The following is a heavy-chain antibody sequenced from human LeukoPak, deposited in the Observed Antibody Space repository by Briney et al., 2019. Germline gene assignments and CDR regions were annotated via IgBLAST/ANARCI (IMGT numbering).Heavy chain of an antibody. Sequence: SETLSLTCTVSGGSISTYYWSWIRQPPGKGLEWIAYIDYSASTNYNPSLKSRVTISVDTSKNQFSLKLSSVTAADTAVYYCARGPRGTYCGGDCYYYYYYMDVWGKGTTVTVSS. CDR2: IDYSAST. D-gene: IGHD2-21*01. V-gene: IGHV4-59*01. CDR1: GGSISTYY. CDR3: ARGPRGTYCGGDCYYYYYYMDV. J-gene: IGHJ6*03.